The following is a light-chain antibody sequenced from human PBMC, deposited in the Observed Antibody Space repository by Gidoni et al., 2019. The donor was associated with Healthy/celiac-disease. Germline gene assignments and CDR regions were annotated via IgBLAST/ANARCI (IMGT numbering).Light chain of an antibody. Sequence: QSALPQPASVSGSPGQSITISCTGTSSDVGGYNYVPWYQQHPGKAPKLMIYEVSNRPSGVSNRFSGSKSGNTASLTISGLQAEDEADYYCSSYTSSSRSVVFGGGTKLTVL. CDR3: SSYTSSSRSVV. J-gene: IGLJ2*01. V-gene: IGLV2-14*01. CDR1: SSDVGGYNY. CDR2: EVS.